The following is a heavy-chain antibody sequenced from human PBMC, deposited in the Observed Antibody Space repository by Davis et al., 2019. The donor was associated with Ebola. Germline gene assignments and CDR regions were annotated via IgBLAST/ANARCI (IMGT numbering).Heavy chain of an antibody. D-gene: IGHD5-12*01. Sequence: GESLKISCAASGFTFNTFPIHWVRQAPGKGLEWVAVISYDGSNKYYADSVKGRFTISRDNSKNTLYLQITGLRTEDTAVYYCARGRGGYDYFDYWGQGTLVTVSS. CDR3: ARGRGGYDYFDY. CDR1: GFTFNTFP. V-gene: IGHV3-30*04. J-gene: IGHJ4*02. CDR2: ISYDGSNK.